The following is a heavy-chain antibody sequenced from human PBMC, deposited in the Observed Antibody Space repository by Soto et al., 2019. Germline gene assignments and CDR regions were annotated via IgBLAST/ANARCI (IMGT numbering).Heavy chain of an antibody. CDR1: GFTFSDYY. D-gene: IGHD6-13*01. J-gene: IGHJ4*02. V-gene: IGHV3-11*06. CDR2: ISSSSSYT. Sequence: GGSLRLSCAASGFTFSDYYMSWIRQAPGKGLEWVSYISSSSSYTNYADSVKGRFTISRDNAKNSLYLQMNSLRAEDTAVYYCARRYSSSLPDYWGQGTLVTVSS. CDR3: ARRYSSSLPDY.